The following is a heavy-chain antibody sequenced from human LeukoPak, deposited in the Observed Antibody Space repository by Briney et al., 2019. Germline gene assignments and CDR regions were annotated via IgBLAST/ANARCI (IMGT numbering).Heavy chain of an antibody. J-gene: IGHJ4*02. CDR1: GYTFTSYD. D-gene: IGHD3-16*01. CDR3: ARDPPGLTLGSPGDY. CDR2: ISANNGDT. Sequence: ASVKVSCKASGYTFTSYDINWVRQAPGQGLQWMGWISANNGDTSYSQKLQSRVTMTTDTSTNTAYMELRSLTSDDTAVYYCARDPPGLTLGSPGDYWGQGTLVIVSS. V-gene: IGHV1-18*01.